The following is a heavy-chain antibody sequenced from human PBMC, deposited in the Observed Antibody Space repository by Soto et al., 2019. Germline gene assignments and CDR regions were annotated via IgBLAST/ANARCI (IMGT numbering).Heavy chain of an antibody. CDR1: GDSISSGGYC. CDR2: IYSRGNT. D-gene: IGHD3-10*01. Sequence: QVQLQESGPGLVKPSQTLSLTCTVSGDSISSGGYCWSWIRQLPGKGLEWIGFIYSRGNTRYNPSLKSRVTISIDTSKNQFSLNLNSVTAADTAVYFCARGLKGELLAFVSWGQGTLVTVSS. CDR3: ARGLKGELLAFVS. V-gene: IGHV4-31*03. J-gene: IGHJ5*01.